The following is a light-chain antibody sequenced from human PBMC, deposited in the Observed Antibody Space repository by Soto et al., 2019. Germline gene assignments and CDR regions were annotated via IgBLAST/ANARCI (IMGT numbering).Light chain of an antibody. Sequence: DIQMTQSQSSLSASPGDRVTITCRASQSISSYLNWYQQNPGKDPKLLIYAATSLQSGVPSRFSRSGSGTDFTLTLNSLHTEDCATYDGQQEYDIPRTFGQGTKVDIK. CDR1: QSISSY. CDR3: QQEYDIPRT. J-gene: IGKJ1*01. V-gene: IGKV1-39*01. CDR2: AAT.